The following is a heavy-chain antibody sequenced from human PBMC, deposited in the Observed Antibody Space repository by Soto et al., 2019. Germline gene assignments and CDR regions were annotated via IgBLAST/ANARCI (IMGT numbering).Heavy chain of an antibody. Sequence: PSETRSLTCPCSGGSISSGGYYWSRLPHAPGKGLQWFGYIYYSGTTYYNPSLKSRITISIDTSNNQFSLKLRSVTAADTAVYYCARTRAQFYYGSGTYYNRPYYFDYWGQGTLVTVS. D-gene: IGHD3-10*01. CDR2: IYYSGTT. CDR3: ARTRAQFYYGSGTYYNRPYYFDY. J-gene: IGHJ4*02. V-gene: IGHV4-30-4*01. CDR1: GGSISSGGYY.